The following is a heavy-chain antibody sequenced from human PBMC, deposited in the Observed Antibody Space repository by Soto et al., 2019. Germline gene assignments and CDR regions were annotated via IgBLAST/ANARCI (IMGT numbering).Heavy chain of an antibody. CDR3: ARDPLGYCSSTSCQGLDY. V-gene: IGHV4-4*02. CDR1: SGSISSSNW. J-gene: IGHJ4*02. D-gene: IGHD2-2*01. Sequence: SETLSLTCAVSSGSISSSNWWSWVRQPPGKGLEWIGEIYHSGSTYYNPSLKSRVTMSVDKSKNQFSLKLASVTAADTAVYYCARDPLGYCSSTSCQGLDYWGRGTLVTVSS. CDR2: IYHSGST.